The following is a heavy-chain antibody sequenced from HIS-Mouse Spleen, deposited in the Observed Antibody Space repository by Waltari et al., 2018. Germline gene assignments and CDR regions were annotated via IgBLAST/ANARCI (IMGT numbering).Heavy chain of an antibody. J-gene: IGHJ4*02. CDR2: MNPNSGNT. CDR1: GYTFTSYD. CDR3: ARGHDYSNYFDY. D-gene: IGHD4-4*01. V-gene: IGHV1-8*01. Sequence: QVQLVQSGAEVKKPGASVKVSCKASGYTFTSYDINWVRQANGQGLEWMGWMNPNSGNTGYAQKFQGRVTMTRNTSISTAYMELSSLGSEDTAVYYCARGHDYSNYFDYWGQGTLVTVSS.